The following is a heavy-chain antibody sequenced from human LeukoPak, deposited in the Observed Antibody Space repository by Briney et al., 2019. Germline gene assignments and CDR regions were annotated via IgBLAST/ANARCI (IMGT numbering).Heavy chain of an antibody. CDR1: GFTFSRYD. CDR3: ARGPPWYFDL. Sequence: GGSLRLSCAASGFTFSRYDMHWVRQATGKGLEWVSAIGTAGDTYYLGSVKGRFTISREKAKNSLYLQMNSLRAGDTAVYYCARGPPWYFDLWGRGTLVSVSS. D-gene: IGHD6-25*01. CDR2: IGTAGDT. V-gene: IGHV3-13*01. J-gene: IGHJ2*01.